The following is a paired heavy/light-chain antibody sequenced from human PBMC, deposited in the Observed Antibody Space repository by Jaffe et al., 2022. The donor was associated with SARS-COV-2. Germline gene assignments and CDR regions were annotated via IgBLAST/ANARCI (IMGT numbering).Heavy chain of an antibody. V-gene: IGHV4-39*01. D-gene: IGHD6-25*01. CDR2: IFYSGST. CDR1: DGSISDKNYH. CDR3: ARHILRPATKSNWFDP. Sequence: QLQESGPGLEKSSETVSLTCTVSDGSISDKNYHWGWIRQSPGKGLEWIGSIFYSGSTYYNPSLKSRVAISVDTSKNQFSLKLSSVTAADTAVFYCARHILRPATKSNWFDPWGQGTLVSVSS. J-gene: IGHJ5*02.
Light chain of an antibody. CDR2: SNN. V-gene: IGLV1-44*01. CDR3: AAWDDSLNGVV. J-gene: IGLJ2*01. Sequence: QSVLTQPPSASGTPGQRVAISCSGSRSNIGSNTVNWYQQLPGAAPKLLIYSNNQWPSGVPDRFSGSKSGTSASLAISGLQSEDEADYYCAAWDDSLNGVVFGGGTKLTVL. CDR1: RSNIGSNT.